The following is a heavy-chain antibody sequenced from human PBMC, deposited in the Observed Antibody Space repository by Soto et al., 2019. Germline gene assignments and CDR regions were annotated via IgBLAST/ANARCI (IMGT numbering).Heavy chain of an antibody. CDR2: IGFAGKII. J-gene: IGHJ5*02. CDR3: ARAPDRDNNWFDL. V-gene: IGHV3-48*01. Sequence: ELLLVESGGALVQPGGSLRLSCAASGFALNIYSMNWVRQAPGKGLEWVSYIGFAGKIIHYTDSVKGRFTISRDSAKNSLYLQMDYLRPEDTAVYYCARAPDRDNNWFDLWGQGTLVTVSS. CDR1: GFALNIYS.